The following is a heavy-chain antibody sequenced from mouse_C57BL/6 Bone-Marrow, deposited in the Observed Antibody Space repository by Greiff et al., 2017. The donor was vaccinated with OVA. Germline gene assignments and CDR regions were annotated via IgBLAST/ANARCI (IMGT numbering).Heavy chain of an antibody. CDR3: AREELRLLFAY. CDR1: GYTFTDYN. D-gene: IGHD3-2*02. CDR2: INPNNGGT. Sequence: VQLKESGPELVKPGASVKMSCKASGYTFTDYNMHWVKQSHGKSLEWIGYINPNNGGTSYNQKFKGKATLTVNKSSSTAYMELRSLTSEDSAVYYCAREELRLLFAYWGQGTLVTVSA. V-gene: IGHV1-22*01. J-gene: IGHJ3*01.